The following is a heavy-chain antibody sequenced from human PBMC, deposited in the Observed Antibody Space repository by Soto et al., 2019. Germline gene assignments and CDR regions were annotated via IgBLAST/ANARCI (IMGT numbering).Heavy chain of an antibody. CDR1: TDSIRNYY. D-gene: IGHD1-26*01. CDR2: IYHTGYS. J-gene: IGHJ2*01. CDR3: VREKWEGEIRVWYFDL. V-gene: IGHV4-59*01. Sequence: QVQLQESGPGLVKPSETLSLTCTVSTDSIRNYYWTWIRQSPGKGLEWIGSIYHTGYSNYSPSLRRRVTITLDTSKGDTVTIQFSLTLTSVTPADTAVYYCVREKWEGEIRVWYFDLWGRGTLVSVSS.